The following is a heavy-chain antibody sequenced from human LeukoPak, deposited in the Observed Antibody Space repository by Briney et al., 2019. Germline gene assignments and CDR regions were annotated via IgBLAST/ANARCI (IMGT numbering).Heavy chain of an antibody. CDR2: IYPADSKT. Sequence: GESLKISCKVSGYTFANYWIGWVRQMPGKGLEWMGIIYPADSKTRYSPSFQGQVTISVDKSISTAYLQWSSLKASDTAMYYCGRKISGSYYGLDYWGQGTLVTVSS. V-gene: IGHV5-51*01. CDR3: GRKISGSYYGLDY. CDR1: GYTFANYW. D-gene: IGHD1-26*01. J-gene: IGHJ4*02.